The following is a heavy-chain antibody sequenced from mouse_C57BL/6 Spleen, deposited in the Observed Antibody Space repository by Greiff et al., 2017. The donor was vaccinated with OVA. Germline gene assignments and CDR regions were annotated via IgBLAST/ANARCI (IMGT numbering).Heavy chain of an antibody. CDR2: IGPETGGT. D-gene: IGHD3-2*02. Sequence: QVQLQQSGAELVRPGASVTLSCKASGYTFTDYEMHWVKQTPVHGLEWIGAIGPETGGTAYNQKFKGKAILTADKSSSTAYMELRSLTSEDSAVYYCTRRGPQATWFAYWGQGTLVTVSA. CDR1: GYTFTDYE. CDR3: TRRGPQATWFAY. J-gene: IGHJ3*01. V-gene: IGHV1-15*01.